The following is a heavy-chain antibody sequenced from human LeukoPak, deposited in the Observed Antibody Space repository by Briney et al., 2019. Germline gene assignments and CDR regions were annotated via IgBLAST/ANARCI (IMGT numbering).Heavy chain of an antibody. CDR1: GGSFSGYY. D-gene: IGHD3-22*01. CDR2: INHSGST. CDR3: ARHPSYDSSSYPLRYYYYMDV. V-gene: IGHV4-34*01. J-gene: IGHJ6*03. Sequence: PSETLSLTCAVYGGSFSGYYWSWIRQPPGKGLEWIGEINHSGSTNYNPSLKSRVTISVDTSKNRFSLKLSSVTAADTAVYYCARHPSYDSSSYPLRYYYYMDVWGKGTTVTISS.